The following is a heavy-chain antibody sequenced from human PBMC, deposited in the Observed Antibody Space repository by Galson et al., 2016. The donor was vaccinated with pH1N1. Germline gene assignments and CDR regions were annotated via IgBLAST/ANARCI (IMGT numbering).Heavy chain of an antibody. D-gene: IGHD3-22*01. CDR3: AKDRNNYDSSGDYTYYYYGLDV. Sequence: SVKVSCKASGYSFSNYYIHWVRQAPGQGLEWMGWINPNSGGTKYAQKFQGRVTMIRDASTTTGYMELSRLTSDDTAVYYCAKDRNNYDSSGDYTYYYYGLDVWGQGTTVIVSS. J-gene: IGHJ6*02. CDR1: GYSFSNYY. CDR2: INPNSGGT. V-gene: IGHV1-2*02.